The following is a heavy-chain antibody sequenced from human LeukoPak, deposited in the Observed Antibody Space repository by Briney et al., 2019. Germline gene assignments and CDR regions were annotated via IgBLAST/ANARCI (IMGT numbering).Heavy chain of an antibody. CDR2: INPNSGGT. V-gene: IGHV1-2*02. Sequence: GASVKVSCKASGYTFTSYGISWVRQAPGQGLEWMGWINPNSGGTNYAQKFQGRVTMTRDTSISTAYMELSRLRSDDTAVYYCARAVNVEMATKFDYWGQGTLVTVSS. CDR3: ARAVNVEMATKFDY. J-gene: IGHJ4*02. CDR1: GYTFTSYG. D-gene: IGHD5-24*01.